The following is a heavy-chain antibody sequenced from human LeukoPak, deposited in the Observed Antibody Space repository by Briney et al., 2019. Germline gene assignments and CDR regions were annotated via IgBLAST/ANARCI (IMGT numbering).Heavy chain of an antibody. Sequence: SETLSLTCAVYGGSFSGYYWSWIRQPPGKGLVWIGEINHSGSTNYNPSLKSRVTISVDTSKNQFSLKLSSVTAADTAVYYCARGGYGAGHWYFDLWGRGTLVTVSS. CDR3: ARGGYGAGHWYFDL. V-gene: IGHV4-34*01. J-gene: IGHJ2*01. D-gene: IGHD4-17*01. CDR2: INHSGST. CDR1: GGSFSGYY.